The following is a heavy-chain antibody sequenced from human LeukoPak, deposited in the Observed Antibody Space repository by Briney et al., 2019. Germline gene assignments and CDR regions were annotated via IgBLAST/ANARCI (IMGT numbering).Heavy chain of an antibody. CDR1: GYTFTGYN. CDR3: ARDYYDSSGYHYYYYGMDV. D-gene: IGHD3-22*01. V-gene: IGHV1-2*02. CDR2: INPNSGGT. J-gene: IGHJ6*02. Sequence: ASVKVSCKASGYTFTGYNMHWVRQAPGQGPEWMGLINPNSGGTNYAQKFQGRVTMTRDTSISTAYMELSRLRSDDTAVYYCARDYYDSSGYHYYYYGMDVWGQGTTVTVSS.